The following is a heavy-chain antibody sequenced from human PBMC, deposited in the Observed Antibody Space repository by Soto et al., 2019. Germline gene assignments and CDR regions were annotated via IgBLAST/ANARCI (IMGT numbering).Heavy chain of an antibody. CDR1: GFTLRSYA. J-gene: IGHJ4*02. V-gene: IGHV3-23*01. D-gene: IGHD5-12*01. CDR3: AKERSGYTLFRKPDY. CDR2: ISYSGEST. Sequence: GVLRISCASSGFTLRSYAMTWVRQAPGKGLEWVSSISYSGESTNYADSVKGRFTISRDNSKNMLYLQMNSLRAEDTAVYYCAKERSGYTLFRKPDYWGQGILVTVSS.